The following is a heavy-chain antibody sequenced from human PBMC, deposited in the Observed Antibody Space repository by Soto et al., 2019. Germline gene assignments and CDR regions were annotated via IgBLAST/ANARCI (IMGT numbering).Heavy chain of an antibody. D-gene: IGHD2-15*01. CDR1: GGRLSRDA. J-gene: IGHJ3*02. CDR3: AREASVIVVVVAAGVDAFDI. V-gene: IGHV1-69*13. Sequence: LVKRSWKGSGGRLSRDAISWVRKDNGQGLEWMGGIIPIFGTANYAQKFQGRVTITADESTSTAYMELSSLRSEDTAVYYCAREASVIVVVVAAGVDAFDIWGQGTMVTVSS. CDR2: IIPIFGTA.